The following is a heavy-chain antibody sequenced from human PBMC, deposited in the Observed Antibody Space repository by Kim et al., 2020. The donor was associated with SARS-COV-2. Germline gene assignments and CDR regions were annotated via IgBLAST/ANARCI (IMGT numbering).Heavy chain of an antibody. CDR3: ARTSEEAGNFDY. V-gene: IGHV4-4*02. Sequence: NYNPSLKSRVTISVDKSKNQFSLKLSSVTAADTAVYYCARTSEEAGNFDYWGQGTLVTVSS. D-gene: IGHD3-10*01. J-gene: IGHJ4*02.